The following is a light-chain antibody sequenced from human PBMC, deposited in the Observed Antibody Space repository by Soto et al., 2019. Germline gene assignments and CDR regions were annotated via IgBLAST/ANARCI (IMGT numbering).Light chain of an antibody. CDR2: GAS. V-gene: IGKV3-20*01. CDR1: QSVSSSY. J-gene: IGKJ3*01. Sequence: EIVLTQSPGTLSLSPGERATLSCRASQSVSSSYLAWYQQKPGQAPRLLIYGASSRATGIPGRFSGSGSGTDFTLTISRLEPEDFALYYYQQYGRSPFTCGPGTKVDIK. CDR3: QQYGRSPFT.